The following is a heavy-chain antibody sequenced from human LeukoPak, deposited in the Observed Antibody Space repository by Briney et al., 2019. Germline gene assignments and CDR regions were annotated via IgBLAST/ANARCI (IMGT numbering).Heavy chain of an antibody. CDR2: IFYTGST. CDR3: ATLTGGDDAFDI. D-gene: IGHD4-23*01. V-gene: IGHV4-59*01. J-gene: IGHJ3*02. CDR1: GASISSFY. Sequence: MASETLSLTCTVSGASISSFYWSWIRQPPGKGLEWIGYIFYTGSTNYNPSLKSRVTISVLTSKNRFSLKLSSVTAADTAVYYCATLTGGDDAFDIWGQGTMVTVSS.